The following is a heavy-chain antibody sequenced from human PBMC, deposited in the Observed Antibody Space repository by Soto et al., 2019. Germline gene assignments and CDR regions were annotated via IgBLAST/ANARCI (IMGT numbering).Heavy chain of an antibody. CDR2: INAGNGNT. J-gene: IGHJ5*02. CDR3: ARVGGRGWPFDL. D-gene: IGHD6-19*01. V-gene: IGHV1-3*01. Sequence: ASVKVSCKASGYIFTSYANHWVRQAPGQRLEWMGWINAGNGNTKYSQKFQGRVTISRDTSASTVYMELSSLRSEDTAVYYCARVGGRGWPFDLWGQGTLVTVSS. CDR1: GYIFTSYA.